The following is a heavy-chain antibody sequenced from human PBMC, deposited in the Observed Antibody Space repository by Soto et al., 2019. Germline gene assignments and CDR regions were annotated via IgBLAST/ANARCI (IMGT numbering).Heavy chain of an antibody. D-gene: IGHD3-10*01. CDR1: GFTFSSYA. J-gene: IGHJ4*02. V-gene: IGHV3-23*01. CDR3: AKQRADYGSGADTFYFDS. CDR2: ISGSGGST. Sequence: RLSCAASGFTFSSYAMSWVRQAPGKGLEWVSAISGSGGSTYYADSVKGRFIISRDNSKNTLYLLMNSLRAEDTALYYCAKQRADYGSGADTFYFDSWGQGALVTVSS.